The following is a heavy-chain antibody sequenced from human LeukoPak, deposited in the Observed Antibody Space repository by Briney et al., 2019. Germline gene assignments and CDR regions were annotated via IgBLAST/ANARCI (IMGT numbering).Heavy chain of an antibody. D-gene: IGHD3-22*01. V-gene: IGHV3-11*06. Sequence: PGGSLRLSCAASGFTFSDYYMSWVRQAPGKGLEWVSYITNSGNCKNYADSVKGRFTISRDNTKNSLYLQMNCLRAEDTAVYYCARTRISGYLTFAYGGQGILVTVPS. CDR2: ITNSGNCK. CDR3: ARTRISGYLTFAY. CDR1: GFTFSDYY. J-gene: IGHJ4*02.